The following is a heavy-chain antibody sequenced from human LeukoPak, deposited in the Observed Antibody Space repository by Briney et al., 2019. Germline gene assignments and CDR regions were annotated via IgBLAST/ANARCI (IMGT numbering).Heavy chain of an antibody. D-gene: IGHD5-18*01. CDR1: GGTFSVYY. V-gene: IGHV4-34*01. J-gene: IGHJ4*02. CDR3: ARLLGYSYGYVPI. CDR2: INHSGST. Sequence: PSETLSLTCAVYGGTFSVYYWTWIRQPPGKGLEWIGEINHSGSTNYNPSLKSRVTISVDTSKNQFSLKLSSVTAADTAVYYCARLLGYSYGYVPIWGQGTLVTVSS.